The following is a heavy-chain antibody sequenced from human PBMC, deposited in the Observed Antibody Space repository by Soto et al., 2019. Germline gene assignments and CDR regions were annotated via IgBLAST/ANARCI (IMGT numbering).Heavy chain of an antibody. J-gene: IGHJ4*02. CDR1: GDSVTSNVW. Sequence: PSETLSLTCAVSGDSVTSNVWLSWVLQPPGKGLEWIGEAYHNGLTDYNPSLKSRVTMSVDTSKNEFSLKLTSLTAADTAIYYCARDAAVPGESDRFDYWGQGTLVTVSS. CDR2: AYHNGLT. D-gene: IGHD6-19*01. V-gene: IGHV4-4*02. CDR3: ARDAAVPGESDRFDY.